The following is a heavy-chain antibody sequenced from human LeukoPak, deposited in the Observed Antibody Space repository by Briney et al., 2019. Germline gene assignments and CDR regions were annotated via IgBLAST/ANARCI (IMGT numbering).Heavy chain of an antibody. D-gene: IGHD6-19*01. CDR3: AGGYSSDWYLNC. V-gene: IGHV4-59*11. Sequence: SETLSLTCNVSGASISTHYWSWIRQSPGEGLEWIGYADYTGSTKYNPSLKSRVTMSLDTSNNQFSLKLDSVTAADTAVYYCAGGYSSDWYLNCWGQGTLVTVSS. CDR1: GASISTHY. CDR2: ADYTGST. J-gene: IGHJ1*01.